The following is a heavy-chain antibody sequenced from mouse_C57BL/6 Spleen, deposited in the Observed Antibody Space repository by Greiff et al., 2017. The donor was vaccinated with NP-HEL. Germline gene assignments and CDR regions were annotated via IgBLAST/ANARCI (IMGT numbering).Heavy chain of an antibody. CDR3: ARGDGYYSGFAY. D-gene: IGHD2-3*01. CDR1: GYTFTSYW. Sequence: VQLQQPGAELVKPGASVKLSCKASGYTFTSYWMHWVKQRPGPGLEWIGMIHPNSGSTNYNEKFKSKATLTVYKSSSTAYMQLSSLTSEDSAVYYFARGDGYYSGFAYWGQGTLVTVSS. J-gene: IGHJ3*01. V-gene: IGHV1-64*01. CDR2: IHPNSGST.